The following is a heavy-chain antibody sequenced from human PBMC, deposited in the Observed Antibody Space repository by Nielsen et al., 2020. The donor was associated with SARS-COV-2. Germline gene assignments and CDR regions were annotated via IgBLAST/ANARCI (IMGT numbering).Heavy chain of an antibody. J-gene: IGHJ4*02. Sequence: SETLSLTCAVYGGSFSGYYWSWIRQPPGKGLEWIGEINHSGSTNYNPSLKSGVTISVDTSKNQFSLKLSSVTAADTAVYYCARGGYSYGYGYWGQGTLVTVSS. CDR1: GGSFSGYY. D-gene: IGHD5-18*01. CDR3: ARGGYSYGYGY. CDR2: INHSGST. V-gene: IGHV4-34*01.